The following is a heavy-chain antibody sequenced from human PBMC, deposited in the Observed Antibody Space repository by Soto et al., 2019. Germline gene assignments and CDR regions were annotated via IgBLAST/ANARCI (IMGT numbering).Heavy chain of an antibody. Sequence: GGSLRLSCTASGFTFNNAWMNWVRQAPGKGLEWVGRVKGIPDGGTTDYAAPVKGRFTISRDDSKNTLYLQMNSLKTEDTAVYYCTTGTYYYDTSGYRYWGQGTLVTVSS. D-gene: IGHD3-22*01. CDR1: GFTFNNAW. CDR2: VKGIPDGGTT. V-gene: IGHV3-15*07. CDR3: TTGTYYYDTSGYRY. J-gene: IGHJ4*02.